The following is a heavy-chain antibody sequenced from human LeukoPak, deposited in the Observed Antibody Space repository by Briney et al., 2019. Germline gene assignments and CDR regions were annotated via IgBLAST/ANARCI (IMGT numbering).Heavy chain of an antibody. Sequence: SETLSLTCAVHGGSFSSYYWSWIRQPPGKGLEWIGEINHSGSTNYNPSLKSRVTISVDTSKNQFSLKLSSVTAADTAVYYCARLLPGLLPFDPWGQGTLVTVSS. J-gene: IGHJ5*02. D-gene: IGHD2-15*01. CDR2: INHSGST. CDR3: ARLLPGLLPFDP. CDR1: GGSFSSYY. V-gene: IGHV4-34*01.